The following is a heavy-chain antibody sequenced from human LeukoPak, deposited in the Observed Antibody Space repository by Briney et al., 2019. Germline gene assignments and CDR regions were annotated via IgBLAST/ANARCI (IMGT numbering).Heavy chain of an antibody. CDR3: ARDWGIAARPLGY. V-gene: IGHV1-2*06. J-gene: IGHJ4*02. CDR1: GYTFTGYY. CDR2: INPNSGGT. D-gene: IGHD6-6*01. Sequence: ASVKVSCKASGYTFTGYYMHWVRQAPGQGLEWMGRINPNSGGTNYAQKFQGRVTMARDTSISTAYMELSRLRSDDTAVYYCARDWGIAARPLGYWGQGTLVTVSS.